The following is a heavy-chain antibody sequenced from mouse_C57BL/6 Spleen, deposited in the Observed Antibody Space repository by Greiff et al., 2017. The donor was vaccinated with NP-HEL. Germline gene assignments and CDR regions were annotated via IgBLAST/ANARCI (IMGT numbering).Heavy chain of an antibody. Sequence: VQLQQPGAELVKPGASVKLSCKASGYTFTSYWMHWVKQRPGRGLEWIGRIDPNSGGTKYNEKFKSKATLTVYKPSSTAYMQLSSLSSEYSAVYYCAREGFDRYQYYFDYWGQGTTLTVSS. CDR3: AREGFDRYQYYFDY. CDR2: IDPNSGGT. D-gene: IGHD2-3*01. CDR1: GYTFTSYW. V-gene: IGHV1-72*01. J-gene: IGHJ2*01.